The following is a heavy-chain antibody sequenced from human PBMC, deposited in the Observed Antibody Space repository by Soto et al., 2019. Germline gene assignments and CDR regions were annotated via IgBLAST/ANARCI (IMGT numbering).Heavy chain of an antibody. CDR1: GYTFTSYD. J-gene: IGHJ4*02. CDR2: MNASNGNT. D-gene: IGHD6-19*01. CDR3: ARAVAVAADFDY. Sequence: ASVKVSCKASGYTFTSYDINWVRQATGQRLEWMGWMNASNGNTKYSQKFQGRVTITRDTSASTAYMELSSLRSEDTAVYYCARAVAVAADFDYWGQGTLVTVSS. V-gene: IGHV1-3*01.